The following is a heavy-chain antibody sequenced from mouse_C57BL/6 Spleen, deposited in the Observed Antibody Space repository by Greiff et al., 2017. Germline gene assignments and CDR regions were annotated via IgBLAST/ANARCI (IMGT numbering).Heavy chain of an antibody. CDR2: IHPNSGST. D-gene: IGHD3-2*02. V-gene: IGHV1-64*01. CDR3: ARSATAQATTWFGY. CDR1: GYTFTSYW. Sequence: VQLQQPGAELVKPGASVKLSCKASGYTFTSYWMHWVKQRPGQGLEWIGMIHPNSGSTNYNEKFKSKATLTVDKSSSTAYMQLSSLTSEDTAVYYCARSATAQATTWFGYGGQGTLVTVSA. J-gene: IGHJ3*01.